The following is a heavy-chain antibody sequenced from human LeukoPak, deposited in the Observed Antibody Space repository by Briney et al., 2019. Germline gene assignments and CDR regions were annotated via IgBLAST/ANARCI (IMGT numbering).Heavy chain of an antibody. V-gene: IGHV4-39*02. J-gene: IGHJ5*02. CDR1: AGSISSSSYY. CDR2: IYYSGST. CDR3: ARDTAYDFWSGYRGGWFDP. D-gene: IGHD3-3*01. Sequence: SETLSLTCTVSAGSISSSSYYWGWIRQPPGKGLEWIGSIYYSGSTYYNPSLKSRVTISVDTSKNQFSLKLSSVTAADTAVYYCARDTAYDFWSGYRGGWFDPWGQGTLVTVSS.